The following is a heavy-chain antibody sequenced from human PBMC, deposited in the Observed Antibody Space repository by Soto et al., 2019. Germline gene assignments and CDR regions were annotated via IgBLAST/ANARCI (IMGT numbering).Heavy chain of an antibody. CDR1: GGSISTYY. D-gene: IGHD6-6*01. Sequence: SETLSLTCNISGGSISTYYWTWIRQHPGKGLEWIGYIYYSGSTYYNPSLKSRVTISVDTSKNQFSLKLSSVTAADTAVYYCAREIAARRGAAGYWGQGTLVTVSS. J-gene: IGHJ4*02. V-gene: IGHV4-59*06. CDR3: AREIAARRGAAGY. CDR2: IYYSGST.